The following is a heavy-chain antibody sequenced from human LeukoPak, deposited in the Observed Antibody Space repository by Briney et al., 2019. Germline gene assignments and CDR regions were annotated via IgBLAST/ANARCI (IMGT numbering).Heavy chain of an antibody. CDR1: GYTFTGYY. J-gene: IGHJ4*02. V-gene: IGHV1-2*02. CDR2: INPNSGGT. CDR3: AIVLSLGGDRAFDY. D-gene: IGHD2-21*01. Sequence: ASVKVSYKGFGYTFTGYYMHWVRQAPGQGLEWMGWINPNSGGTNYARKFQGRVTMTRDTSISTAYMELTNLKSDDAAVYFCAIVLSLGGDRAFDYWGQGTLVTVSS.